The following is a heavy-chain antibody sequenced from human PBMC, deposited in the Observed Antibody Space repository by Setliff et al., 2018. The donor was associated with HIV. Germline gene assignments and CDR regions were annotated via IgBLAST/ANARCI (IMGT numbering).Heavy chain of an antibody. CDR2: INPSGDST. Sequence: ASVKVSCKASGNTFTSYYMHWVRQAPGQGLEWMGIINPSGDSTSYAQKFQGRVTMTRDTSTRTVYMELSSLRSEDTAVYYSAREKVGQQLVIDAFDIWGQGTMVTVSS. V-gene: IGHV1-46*01. J-gene: IGHJ3*02. CDR1: GNTFTSYY. D-gene: IGHD6-13*01. CDR3: AREKVGQQLVIDAFDI.